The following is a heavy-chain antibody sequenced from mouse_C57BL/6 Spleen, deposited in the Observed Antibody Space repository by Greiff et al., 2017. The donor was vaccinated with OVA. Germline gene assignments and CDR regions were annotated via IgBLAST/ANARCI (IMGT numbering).Heavy chain of an antibody. CDR2: IHPNSGST. J-gene: IGHJ4*01. CDR3: AIYYSNYPYYYAMDY. CDR1: GYTFTSYW. D-gene: IGHD2-5*01. V-gene: IGHV1-64*01. Sequence: VQLQQPGAELVKPGASVKLSCKASGYTFTSYWMHWVKQRPGQGLEWIGMIHPNSGSTNYNEKFKSKATLTVDKSSSTAYMQLSSLTSEDSAVYYCAIYYSNYPYYYAMDYWGQGTSVTVSS.